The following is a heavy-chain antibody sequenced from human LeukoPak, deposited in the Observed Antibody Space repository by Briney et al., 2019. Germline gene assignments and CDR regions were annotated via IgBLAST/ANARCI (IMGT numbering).Heavy chain of an antibody. V-gene: IGHV4-39*07. CDR3: ARAAGYAFDY. J-gene: IGHJ4*02. Sequence: SETLSLTCTVSGVSISSSSYYWGWIRQPPGKGLEWIGSIYYSGSTYYNPSLKSRVTISVDTSKNQFSLKLSSVTAADTAVYYCARAAGYAFDYWGQGTLVTVSS. CDR1: GVSISSSSYY. CDR2: IYYSGST. D-gene: IGHD2-15*01.